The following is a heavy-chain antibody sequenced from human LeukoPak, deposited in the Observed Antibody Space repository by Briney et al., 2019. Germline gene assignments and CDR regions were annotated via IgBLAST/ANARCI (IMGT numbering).Heavy chain of an antibody. V-gene: IGHV4-39*07. CDR1: GGSISSSSYY. Sequence: AETLSLTCTVSGGSISSSSYYWGWLRQPPGKGLEWLGSIYYSGSTNYNPSLKSRVTISVDTSKNQFSLKLSSVTAADTAVYYCARRYYYGSGAHFDYWGQGTLVTVSS. D-gene: IGHD3-10*01. CDR2: IYYSGST. CDR3: ARRYYYGSGAHFDY. J-gene: IGHJ4*02.